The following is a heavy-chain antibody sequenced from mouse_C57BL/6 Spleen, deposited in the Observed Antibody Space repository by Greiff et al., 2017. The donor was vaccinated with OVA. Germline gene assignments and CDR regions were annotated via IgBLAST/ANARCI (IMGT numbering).Heavy chain of an antibody. CDR3: ARSEGNYVPYFDY. D-gene: IGHD2-1*01. CDR1: GYTFTSYW. V-gene: IGHV1-61*01. J-gene: IGHJ2*01. CDR2: IYPSDSET. Sequence: QVQLQQPGAELVRPGSSVKLSCKASGYTFTSYWLDWVKQRPGQGLEWIGNIYPSDSETHYNQKFKDKATLTVDKSSSTAYMQLSSLTSEDSAVYYGARSEGNYVPYFDYWGQGTTLTVSS.